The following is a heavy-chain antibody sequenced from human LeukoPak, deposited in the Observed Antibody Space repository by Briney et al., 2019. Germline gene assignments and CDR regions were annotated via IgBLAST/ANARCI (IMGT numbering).Heavy chain of an antibody. CDR3: ARRGIAVAGTPAEYFQH. D-gene: IGHD6-19*01. V-gene: IGHV5-51*01. J-gene: IGHJ1*01. Sequence: GESLKISCKGSGYSFTNYWIGWVRQMPGKGLEWMGIIYPGDSDTRYSPSLQGQVTISADKSISTAYLHWSSLKASDTAMYYCARRGIAVAGTPAEYFQHWGQGTLVTVSS. CDR2: IYPGDSDT. CDR1: GYSFTNYW.